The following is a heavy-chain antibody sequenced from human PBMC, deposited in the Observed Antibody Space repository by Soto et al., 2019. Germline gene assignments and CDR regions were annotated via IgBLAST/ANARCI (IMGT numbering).Heavy chain of an antibody. CDR3: ARFTGISKWTFDS. D-gene: IGHD1-26*01. Sequence: QVQLVQPGAEVKKPGASVKVSCRASGYTFTSYGISWVRQAPGQGLEWMGWISAYNDKTTYAQKFQGRLTMTTDTSSNTAYMELRSLRYDDTAVYYCARFTGISKWTFDSWGQGTLVTVSS. CDR2: ISAYNDKT. CDR1: GYTFTSYG. J-gene: IGHJ4*02. V-gene: IGHV1-18*01.